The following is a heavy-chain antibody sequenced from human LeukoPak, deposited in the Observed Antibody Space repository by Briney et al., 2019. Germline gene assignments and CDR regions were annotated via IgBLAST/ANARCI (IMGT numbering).Heavy chain of an antibody. V-gene: IGHV5-51*01. Sequence: GESLRISCKGSGYSFTSYWIGWVRQMPGKGLEWMGIIYPGDSDTRYSPSFQGQVTISADKSISTAYLQWSSLKASDTAMYYCARLSARLVTAIPDFDYWGQGTLVTVSS. J-gene: IGHJ4*02. CDR1: GYSFTSYW. D-gene: IGHD2-21*02. CDR2: IYPGDSDT. CDR3: ARLSARLVTAIPDFDY.